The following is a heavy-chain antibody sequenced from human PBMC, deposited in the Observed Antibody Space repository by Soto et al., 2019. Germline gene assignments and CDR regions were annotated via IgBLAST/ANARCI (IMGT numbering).Heavy chain of an antibody. CDR1: DYTFAAYW. CDR2: VNPGDSET. J-gene: IGHJ3*01. D-gene: IGHD3-3*02. Sequence: GESLKISCKGSDYTFAAYWIGWVRQLPGKGPEWMGIVNPGDSETRYSPSFQGQVTISADKSINTAYLQWSSLKASDTAMYYCARKDCNNGVCYHFYDFWGQGTMVTVS. CDR3: ARKDCNNGVCYHFYDF. V-gene: IGHV5-51*01.